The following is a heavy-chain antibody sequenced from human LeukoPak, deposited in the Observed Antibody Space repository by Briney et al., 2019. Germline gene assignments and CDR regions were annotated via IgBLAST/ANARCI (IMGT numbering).Heavy chain of an antibody. J-gene: IGHJ4*02. CDR1: GFTFSSYG. V-gene: IGHV3-30*03. CDR3: ARGHSGYYYDSSGYDY. Sequence: PGGSLRLSCAASGFTFSSYGMHWVRQAPGKGLEWVAVISYDGSNKYYADSVKGRFTISRDNAKNSLYLQMNSLRAEDTAVYYCARGHSGYYYDSSGYDYWGQGTLVTVSS. CDR2: ISYDGSNK. D-gene: IGHD3-22*01.